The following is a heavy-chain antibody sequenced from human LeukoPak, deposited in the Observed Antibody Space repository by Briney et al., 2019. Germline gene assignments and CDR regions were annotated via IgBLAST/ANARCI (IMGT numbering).Heavy chain of an antibody. Sequence: ASVKVSCKASGGTFSSYAISWVRQAPGQGLEWMGRIIPILGIANYAQKFQGRVTITADKSTSTAYMELSSLRSEDTAVYYCARDWGSSGLIDYWGQRTLVTVSS. CDR3: ARDWGSSGLIDY. D-gene: IGHD3-22*01. CDR1: GGTFSSYA. CDR2: IIPILGIA. J-gene: IGHJ4*02. V-gene: IGHV1-69*04.